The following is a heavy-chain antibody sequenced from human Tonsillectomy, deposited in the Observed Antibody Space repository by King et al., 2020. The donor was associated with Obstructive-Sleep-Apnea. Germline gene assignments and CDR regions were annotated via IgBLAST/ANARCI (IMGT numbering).Heavy chain of an antibody. V-gene: IGHV3-9*01. CDR2: ISWNNGNV. Sequence: VQLVESGGGLVQPGRSLRLSCAVSGFTLKDYAMYWVRQAPGKGLEWVSGISWNNGNVAYANSVKGRFTISRDNARNSLSLQMKSLRVEDTAFYYCAKDIGGRTLAGHPNTHYGMDAWGQGTTVTVSS. CDR1: GFTLKDYA. J-gene: IGHJ6*02. CDR3: AKDIGGRTLAGHPNTHYGMDA. D-gene: IGHD4-23*01.